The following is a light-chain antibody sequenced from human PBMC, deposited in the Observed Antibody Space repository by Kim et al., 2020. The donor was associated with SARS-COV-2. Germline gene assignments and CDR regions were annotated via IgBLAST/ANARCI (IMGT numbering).Light chain of an antibody. Sequence: SASVGDRVTVTFQASQDIRNYFPWYQQKPGKAPSLLIYDASNLETGVPSRFSGSGSGTDFTLTISSLQPDDVSTYFCQQYDNIPYTFGQGTKLEI. J-gene: IGKJ2*01. V-gene: IGKV1-33*01. CDR2: DAS. CDR1: QDIRNY. CDR3: QQYDNIPYT.